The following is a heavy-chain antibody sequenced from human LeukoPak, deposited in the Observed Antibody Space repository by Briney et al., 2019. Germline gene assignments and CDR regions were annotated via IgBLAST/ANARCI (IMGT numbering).Heavy chain of an antibody. V-gene: IGHV4-34*01. Sequence: SETLSLTCAVYGGTFSGYYWSWIRQPPGKRLEWVGESNDSGGTNYNPSLKSRVTISADKSKNQVSLKLSSVTAADTAVYYCARANLNYYDSSGSLYYFDYWGQGTLVTVSS. CDR1: GGTFSGYY. D-gene: IGHD3-22*01. CDR2: SNDSGGT. CDR3: ARANLNYYDSSGSLYYFDY. J-gene: IGHJ4*02.